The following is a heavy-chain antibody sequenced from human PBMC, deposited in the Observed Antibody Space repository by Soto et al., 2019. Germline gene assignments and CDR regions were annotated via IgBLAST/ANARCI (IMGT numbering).Heavy chain of an antibody. D-gene: IGHD3-22*01. Sequence: PSETLSLTCTVSGGSINSGDYYWSWIRQHPGKGLEWIAYIYYSGGTYYNPSLKSRVLISVDTSKNQFSLKLTSVTAADTAVYYCARSPDSSGYDPRRYYYCMVAWRDATPVTV. V-gene: IGHV4-31*03. CDR2: IYYSGGT. CDR3: ARSPDSSGYDPRRYYYCMVA. CDR1: GGSINSGDYY. J-gene: IGHJ6*02.